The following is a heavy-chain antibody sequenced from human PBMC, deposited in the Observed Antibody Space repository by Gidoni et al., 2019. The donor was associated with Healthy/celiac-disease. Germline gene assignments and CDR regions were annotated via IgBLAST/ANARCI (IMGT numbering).Heavy chain of an antibody. CDR3: AKVGVWSEDYFDY. V-gene: IGHV3-23*04. CDR2: ISGSGGST. D-gene: IGHD3-3*01. CDR1: GSPFSSYA. Sequence: EVQLVEAGGGLVQPGGSLRLSGAASGSPFSSYAMSWVRQAPGKGLGWVSAISGSGGSTYYADSVKGRFTISRDNSKNTLYLQMNSLRAEDTAVYYCAKVGVWSEDYFDYWGQGTLVTVSS. J-gene: IGHJ4*02.